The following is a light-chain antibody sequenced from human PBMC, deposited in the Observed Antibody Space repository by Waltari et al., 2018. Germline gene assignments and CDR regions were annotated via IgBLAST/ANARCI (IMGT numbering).Light chain of an antibody. CDR3: MQGTHCPYT. J-gene: IGKJ2*01. Sequence: DGGLPPSPLSLPVTRGQAASISSSSRQSLVHSDGNTYLYWFPQRPGQSPRLLIYKLSNRDGGVPDRFSGSGSGTDCTLRISRVEAEDVVVYYCMQGTHCPYTFGQGTKLETK. CDR2: KLS. V-gene: IGKV2-30*02. CDR1: QSLVHSDGNTY.